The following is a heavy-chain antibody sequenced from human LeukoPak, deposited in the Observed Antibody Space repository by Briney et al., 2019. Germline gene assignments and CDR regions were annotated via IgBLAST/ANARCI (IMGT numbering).Heavy chain of an antibody. CDR2: IKSKTDGGTT. J-gene: IGHJ4*02. D-gene: IGHD3-22*01. CDR3: TLYYYDSSGYLGGFDY. Sequence: GGSLRLSCAASGFTFSNAWMSWVRQAPGKGLEWVGRIKSKTDGGTTDYAAPVKGRFTISRDDSKNTLYLQMNSLKTEDTAVYYCTLYYYDSSGYLGGFDYWGQGTLVTVPS. V-gene: IGHV3-15*01. CDR1: GFTFSNAW.